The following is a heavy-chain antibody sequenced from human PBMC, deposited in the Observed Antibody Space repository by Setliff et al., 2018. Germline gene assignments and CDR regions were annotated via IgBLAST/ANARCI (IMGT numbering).Heavy chain of an antibody. Sequence: PGESLKISCKGSGYTFTNYWIAWVRQMPGKGLEYMGIIYPADSDTTYSPSFQGQVTISADKSINTAYLQWSSLKASDTAIYYCARVGPLTDDAFDIWGQGTMFTVSS. CDR3: ARVGPLTDDAFDI. CDR2: IYPADSDT. D-gene: IGHD1-26*01. V-gene: IGHV5-51*01. CDR1: GYTFTNYW. J-gene: IGHJ3*02.